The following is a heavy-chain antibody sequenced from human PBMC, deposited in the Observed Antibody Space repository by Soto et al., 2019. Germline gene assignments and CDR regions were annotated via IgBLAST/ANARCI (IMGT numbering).Heavy chain of an antibody. Sequence: SETLSLTCDVAGDSIGSNVWWSRVRQPPGKGLEWIGEVYHNGLTDYNPSLRGRATMSADMSKNQFSLRVTSVTDADTAIYYCARDAALPGEADRFDYWGQGALVTVS. CDR3: ARDAALPGEADRFDY. J-gene: IGHJ4*02. CDR1: GDSIGSNVW. D-gene: IGHD2-15*01. CDR2: VYHNGLT. V-gene: IGHV4-4*02.